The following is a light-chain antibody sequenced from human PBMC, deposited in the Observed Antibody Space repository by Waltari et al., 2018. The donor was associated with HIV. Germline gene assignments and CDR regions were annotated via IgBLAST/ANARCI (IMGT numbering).Light chain of an antibody. V-gene: IGLV3-21*02. CDR2: DDS. Sequence: SYVLTQPPSESVAPGQTARVACGGKDIGSKTVHWYQQRPGQAPVLVVYDDSDRPSGIPERFSGSNSENMATLTISRVEAGDEADYYCQVWDTGSDQVVFGRGTKLTVL. CDR1: DIGSKT. CDR3: QVWDTGSDQVV. J-gene: IGLJ2*01.